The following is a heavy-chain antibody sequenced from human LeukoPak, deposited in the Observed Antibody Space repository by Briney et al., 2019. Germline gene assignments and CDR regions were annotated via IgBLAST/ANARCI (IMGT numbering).Heavy chain of an antibody. CDR1: GGSFSGYY. CDR2: INHSGST. Sequence: KPSETLSLTRAVYGGSFSGYYWSWIRQPPGKGLEWIGEINHSGSTNYNPSLKSRVTISVDTSKNQFSLKLSSVTAADTAVYYCARRNFGVVIFDPWGQGTLVTVSS. D-gene: IGHD3-3*01. CDR3: ARRNFGVVIFDP. J-gene: IGHJ5*02. V-gene: IGHV4-34*01.